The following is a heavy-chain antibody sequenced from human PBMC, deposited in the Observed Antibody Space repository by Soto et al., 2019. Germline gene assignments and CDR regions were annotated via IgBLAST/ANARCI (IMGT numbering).Heavy chain of an antibody. CDR2: ISNSGTTI. Sequence: EVQLVESGGGLVQPGGSLRLSCAASGFTFSSYEMNWVRQAPGKGLEWVSYISNSGTTIYYADSVKGRFTISRDNAKNSLYLQMRSLRAEDTAIYYCARQISYCSGTSCDAIDIWGQGTMVTVSS. CDR3: ARQISYCSGTSCDAIDI. CDR1: GFTFSSYE. V-gene: IGHV3-48*03. J-gene: IGHJ3*02. D-gene: IGHD2-15*01.